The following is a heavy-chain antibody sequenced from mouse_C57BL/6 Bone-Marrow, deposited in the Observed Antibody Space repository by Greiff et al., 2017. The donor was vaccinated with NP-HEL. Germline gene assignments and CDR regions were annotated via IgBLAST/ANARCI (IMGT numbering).Heavy chain of an antibody. CDR3: ARMTTVVN. Sequence: QVQLKQSGPGLVQPSQSLSITCTVSGFSLTSYGVHWVRQSPGKGLEWLGVIWNGGSTDYNAAFISRLSISKDNSKSQVFFKMNSLQADDTAIYYCARMTTVVNWGQGTTLTVSS. D-gene: IGHD1-1*01. CDR2: IWNGGST. CDR1: GFSLTSYG. J-gene: IGHJ2*01. V-gene: IGHV2-2*01.